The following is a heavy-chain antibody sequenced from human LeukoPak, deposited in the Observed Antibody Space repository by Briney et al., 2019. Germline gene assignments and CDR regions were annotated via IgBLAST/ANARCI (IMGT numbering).Heavy chain of an antibody. D-gene: IGHD4-11*01. Sequence: PGGSLRLSCAASGFTFSSYWMSWVRQAPGKGLEWVANIKQDGSEKYYVDSVKGRFTISRDNAKNSLYLQMNSLRAEDTAVYYCARDRLVSNFLDYYYYGMDVWGQGTTVTVSS. J-gene: IGHJ6*02. CDR1: GFTFSSYW. V-gene: IGHV3-7*01. CDR3: ARDRLVSNFLDYYYYGMDV. CDR2: IKQDGSEK.